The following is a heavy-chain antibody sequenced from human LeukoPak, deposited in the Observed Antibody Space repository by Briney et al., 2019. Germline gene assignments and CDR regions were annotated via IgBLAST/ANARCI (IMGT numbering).Heavy chain of an antibody. CDR3: ATGGGFYYDH. CDR1: GFSFSSCG. V-gene: IGHV3-33*08. CDR2: AYGDGSDQ. D-gene: IGHD3-22*01. Sequence: GGSLRLSCVASGFSFSSCGMHWVRQAPGKGLEWVAVAYGDGSDQYYADSVKGRFTIFKDISRNTLSVQMNSLRAEDTAVYYCATGGGFYYDHWGQGTLVTVAS. J-gene: IGHJ4*02.